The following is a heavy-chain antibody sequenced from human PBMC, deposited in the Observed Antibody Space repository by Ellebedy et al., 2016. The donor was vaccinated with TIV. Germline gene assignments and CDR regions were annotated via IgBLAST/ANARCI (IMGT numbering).Heavy chain of an antibody. CDR3: ARSRLGGGHWYFDF. CDR1: GYTFTRYG. CDR2: IAVYNGHT. V-gene: IGHV1-18*01. J-gene: IGHJ2*01. D-gene: IGHD3-10*01. Sequence: ASVKVSXKVSGYTFTRYGVSWVRQAPGQGLEWMGWIAVYNGHTKYAQKFQDRDVMITETATSTVYMELRSLRSDDTAVYYCARSRLGGGHWYFDFWGRGTLVTVSS.